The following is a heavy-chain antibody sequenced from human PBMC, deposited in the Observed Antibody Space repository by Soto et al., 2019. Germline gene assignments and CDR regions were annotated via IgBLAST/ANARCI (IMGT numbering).Heavy chain of an antibody. D-gene: IGHD3-22*01. CDR1: GFTFSSYG. Sequence: QVQLVEFGGGVAQPGRSLRLSCAVSGFTFSSYGMHWVRQAPGKGLGWVAVISYDGGDKFYADSVKGRFTISRDNSKNTLYLQMHSLRAEDTAVYYCAKDTYYDSSGAFYYWGQGTLVTVSS. CDR2: ISYDGGDK. V-gene: IGHV3-30*18. CDR3: AKDTYYDSSGAFYY. J-gene: IGHJ4*02.